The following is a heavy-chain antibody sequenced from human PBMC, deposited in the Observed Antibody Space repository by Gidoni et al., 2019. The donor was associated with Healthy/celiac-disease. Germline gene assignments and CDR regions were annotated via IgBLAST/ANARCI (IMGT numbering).Heavy chain of an antibody. Sequence: QVQLVQSGAEVKKPGASVKVSCTASGYTFTSYYMHWVRQAPGQGLEWMGIINPSGGSTSYAQKFQGRVTMTRDTSTSTVYMELSSLRSEDTAVYYCASSGSYPYYFDYWGQGTLVTVSS. V-gene: IGHV1-46*01. J-gene: IGHJ4*02. CDR1: GYTFTSYY. CDR2: INPSGGST. CDR3: ASSGSYPYYFDY. D-gene: IGHD1-26*01.